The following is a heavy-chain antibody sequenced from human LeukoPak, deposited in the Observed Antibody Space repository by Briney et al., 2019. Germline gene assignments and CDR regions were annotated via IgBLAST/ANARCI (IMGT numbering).Heavy chain of an antibody. CDR1: GGSISSSYY. V-gene: IGHV4-39*01. Sequence: SETLSLPCTVTGGSISSSYYWGWIRQPPGKGLEWIGNIYYSGSTHYSPSLKSRVTISVDTSKSQFSLKLSSVTAADTAVYYCARLNFGDPSYWGQGVLVTVSS. D-gene: IGHD2-21*02. J-gene: IGHJ4*02. CDR3: ARLNFGDPSY. CDR2: IYYSGST.